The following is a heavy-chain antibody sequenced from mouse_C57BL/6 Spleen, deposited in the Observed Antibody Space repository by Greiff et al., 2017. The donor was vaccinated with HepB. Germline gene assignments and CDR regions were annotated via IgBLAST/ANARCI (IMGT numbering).Heavy chain of an antibody. J-gene: IGHJ2*01. CDR3: ARGDSSGYYFDY. CDR1: GFTFSSYA. D-gene: IGHD3-2*02. V-gene: IGHV5-4*01. Sequence: EVQLVESGGGLVKPGGSLKLSCAASGFTFSSYAMSWVRQTPEKRLEWVATISDGGSYTYYPDNVKGRFTISRDNAKNNLYLQMSHLKSEDTAMYYCARGDSSGYYFDYWGQGTTLTVSS. CDR2: ISDGGSYT.